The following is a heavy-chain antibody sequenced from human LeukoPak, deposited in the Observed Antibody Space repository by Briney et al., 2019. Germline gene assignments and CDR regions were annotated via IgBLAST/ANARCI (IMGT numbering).Heavy chain of an antibody. D-gene: IGHD6-13*01. V-gene: IGHV4-61*01. CDR1: GGSVSSGSYY. Sequence: SETLSLTCTVSGGSVSSGSYYWRWIRQPPGKGLEWIVYIYYSGSTNYNPSLKSRVTISVDTSKNQFSLKLSSVTAADTAVYYCARGYSSSWYSLLYYFDYWGQGTLVTVSS. CDR2: IYYSGST. J-gene: IGHJ4*02. CDR3: ARGYSSSWYSLLYYFDY.